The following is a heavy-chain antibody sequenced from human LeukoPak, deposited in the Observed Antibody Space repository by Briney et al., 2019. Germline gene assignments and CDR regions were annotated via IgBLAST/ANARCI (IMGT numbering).Heavy chain of an antibody. Sequence: ASVKVSYKASGYSFNDKYLHWVRQAPGQGLEWMGSINPNSSGTNYAQKFQGRVTMTTDTSMSTAYMELSRLTSDDTAVYYCARAGGRSWFDPWGQGALVTVSS. CDR1: GYSFNDKY. J-gene: IGHJ5*02. CDR3: ARAGGRSWFDP. CDR2: INPNSSGT. V-gene: IGHV1-2*02.